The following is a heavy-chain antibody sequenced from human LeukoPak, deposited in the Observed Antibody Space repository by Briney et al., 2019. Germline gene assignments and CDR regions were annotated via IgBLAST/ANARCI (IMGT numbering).Heavy chain of an antibody. CDR1: GGSFSGHY. CDR2: INHSGST. V-gene: IGHV4-34*01. CDR3: ARRGRGAVAGPRGAFDL. D-gene: IGHD6-19*01. Sequence: SETLSLTCAVYGGSFSGHYWSWIRQPPGKGLEWIGEINHSGSTNYNPSLESRVTISVDTSKNQFSLKLSSVTAADTAMFYCARRGRGAVAGPRGAFDLWGQGTMVTVSS. J-gene: IGHJ3*01.